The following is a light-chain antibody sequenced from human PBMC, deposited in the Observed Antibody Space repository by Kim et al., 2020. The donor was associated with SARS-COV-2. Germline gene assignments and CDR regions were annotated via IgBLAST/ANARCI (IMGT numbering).Light chain of an antibody. Sequence: SSELTQDPAVSMALGQTVRITCQGDSLRSYYASWYQQKPGQAPLLVIYGKNNRPSGIPDRFSGSSSGNTASLTITGAQAEDEADYYCNSRDSSGNHLVFGGGTQLTVL. CDR3: NSRDSSGNHLV. CDR1: SLRSYY. J-gene: IGLJ3*02. V-gene: IGLV3-19*01. CDR2: GKN.